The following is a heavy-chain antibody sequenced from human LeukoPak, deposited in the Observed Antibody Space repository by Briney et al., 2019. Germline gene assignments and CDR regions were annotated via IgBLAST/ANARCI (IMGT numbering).Heavy chain of an antibody. Sequence: GGSLRLSCAASGFTFSSYSMNWVRQAPGKGLEWVSSISSSSSYIYYADSVKGRFTISRDNAKNSLYLQMNSLRAEDTAVYYCARDLNSYGLRWFDPWGQGTLVTVSS. J-gene: IGHJ5*02. V-gene: IGHV3-21*01. D-gene: IGHD5-18*01. CDR2: ISSSSSYI. CDR3: ARDLNSYGLRWFDP. CDR1: GFTFSSYS.